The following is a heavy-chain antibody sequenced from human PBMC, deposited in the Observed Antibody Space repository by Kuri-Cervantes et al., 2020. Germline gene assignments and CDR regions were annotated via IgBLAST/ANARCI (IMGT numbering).Heavy chain of an antibody. CDR1: GGSISSYY. J-gene: IGHJ5*02. CDR2: IYYSGST. D-gene: IGHD6-13*01. CDR3: ARMSSSWFDP. V-gene: IGHV4-59*01. Sequence: ESLKISCTVSGGSISSYYWSWIRQPPGKGLEWIGYIYYSGSTNYNPSLKSRVTISVDTSKNQFSLKLSSVTAADTAVYYCARMSSSWFDPWGQGTLVTVSS.